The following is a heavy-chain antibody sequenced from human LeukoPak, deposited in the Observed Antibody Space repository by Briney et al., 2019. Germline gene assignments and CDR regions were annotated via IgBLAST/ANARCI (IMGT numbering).Heavy chain of an antibody. D-gene: IGHD2/OR15-2a*01. Sequence: SGTLSLTCAVSGGSISSSNWWSWVRQPPGKGLEWIGSIYYSGSTYYNPSLKSRVTISVDTSKNQFSPKLSSVTAADTAVYYCARVRGSTFYIHYWGRGTLVTVSS. CDR2: IYYSGST. J-gene: IGHJ4*02. V-gene: IGHV4-4*02. CDR3: ARVRGSTFYIHY. CDR1: GGSISSSNW.